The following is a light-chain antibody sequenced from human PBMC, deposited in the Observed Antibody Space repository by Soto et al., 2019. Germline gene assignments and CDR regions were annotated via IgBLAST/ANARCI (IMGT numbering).Light chain of an antibody. CDR2: GTS. Sequence: EIVLTQSPGTLSLSPGERATLSCRASQSVSSNSLAWYQQKPSQAPRLLIYGTSSRATGIPARFSGSGSGTDFTLTISRLEPEDFAVYYCQQYGSSPLTFGGGTNVEIK. V-gene: IGKV3-20*01. CDR1: QSVSSNS. J-gene: IGKJ4*01. CDR3: QQYGSSPLT.